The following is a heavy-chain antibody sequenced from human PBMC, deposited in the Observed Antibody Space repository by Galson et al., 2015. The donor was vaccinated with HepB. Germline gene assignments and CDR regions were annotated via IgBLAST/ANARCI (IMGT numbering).Heavy chain of an antibody. CDR3: AKVKGAGRSYLHYFDY. J-gene: IGHJ4*02. Sequence: SLRLSCAASGFTFSSYAMSWVRQAPGKGLEWVSAISGSGGSTYYADSVKGRFTISRDNSKNTLYLQMNSLRAEDTAVYYCAKVKGAGRSYLHYFDYWGQGTLVTVSS. V-gene: IGHV3-23*01. CDR1: GFTFSSYA. D-gene: IGHD1-26*01. CDR2: ISGSGGST.